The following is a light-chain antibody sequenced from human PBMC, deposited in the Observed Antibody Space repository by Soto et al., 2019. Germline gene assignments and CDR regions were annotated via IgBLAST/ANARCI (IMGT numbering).Light chain of an antibody. CDR1: SSDVGGYNY. CDR3: SSYTSSSVV. V-gene: IGLV2-14*01. CDR2: DVS. Sequence: QSALTQPASVSGSPGQSITISCTGTSSDVGGYNYVSWYQQHPGKAPKLMIYDVSNRPSGVSNRFSGSKSGNTASLTISGLQAEDEADYYCSSYTSSSVVFGGGTKQTVL. J-gene: IGLJ2*01.